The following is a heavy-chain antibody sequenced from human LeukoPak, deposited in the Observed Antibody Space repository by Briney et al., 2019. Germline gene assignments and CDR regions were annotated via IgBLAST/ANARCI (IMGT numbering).Heavy chain of an antibody. CDR3: TTGTLMITFGGVIVKAPMTFDY. V-gene: IGHV3-15*01. CDR2: IKSKTDGGTT. J-gene: IGHJ4*02. Sequence: PGGSLRLSCAASGFIVSGDFMSWVRQAPGKGLEWVGRIKSKTDGGTTDYAAPVKGRFTISRDDSKNTLYLQMNSLKTEDTAVYYCTTGTLMITFGGVIVKAPMTFDYWGQGTLVTVSS. D-gene: IGHD3-16*02. CDR1: GFIVSGDF.